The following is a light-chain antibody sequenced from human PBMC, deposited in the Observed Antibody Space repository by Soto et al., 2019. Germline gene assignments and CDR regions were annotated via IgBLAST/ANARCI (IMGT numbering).Light chain of an antibody. J-gene: IGKJ1*01. CDR1: QSSSSW. Sequence: DIQMTQSPSTLSASVGDRVTITFRASQSSSSWLAWYQQKPGKAPKLLIYDASSLETGVPSRFSGSGSGTEFTLTISSLQPDDFATYYCQQYNSYWTFGQGTKVDIK. CDR2: DAS. CDR3: QQYNSYWT. V-gene: IGKV1-5*01.